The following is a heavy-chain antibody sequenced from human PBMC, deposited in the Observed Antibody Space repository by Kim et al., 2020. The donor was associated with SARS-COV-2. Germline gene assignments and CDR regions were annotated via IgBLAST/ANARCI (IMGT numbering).Heavy chain of an antibody. Sequence: YYNPSLKSRVTISVDTSKNQFSLKLSSVTAPDTAVYYCARAVAATSTDYWGQGTLVTVSS. D-gene: IGHD2-15*01. J-gene: IGHJ4*02. CDR3: ARAVAATSTDY. V-gene: IGHV4-31*02.